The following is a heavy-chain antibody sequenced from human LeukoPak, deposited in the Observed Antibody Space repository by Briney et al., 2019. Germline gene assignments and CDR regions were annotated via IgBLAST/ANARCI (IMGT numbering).Heavy chain of an antibody. D-gene: IGHD5-24*01. CDR1: GGSIISSDYH. V-gene: IGHV4-39*07. CDR3: ARADGYNYFDY. CDR2: ISYSGST. Sequence: SETLSLTCTVSGGSIISSDYHWGWVRQPPGKGLEWIGTISYSGSTYYNPSLKSRVTISVDRSKNQFSLKLSSVTAADTAVYYCARADGYNYFDYWGQGTLVTVSS. J-gene: IGHJ4*02.